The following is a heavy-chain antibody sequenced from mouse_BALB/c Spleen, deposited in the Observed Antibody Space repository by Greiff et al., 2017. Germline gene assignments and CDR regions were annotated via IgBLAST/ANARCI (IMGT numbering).Heavy chain of an antibody. V-gene: IGHV1S22*01. Sequence: LQQSGSELVRPGASVKLSCKASGYTFTSYWMHWVKQRHGQGLEWIGNIYPGSGSTNYDEKFKSKGTLTVDTSSSTAYMHLSSLTSEDSAVYYCTRSDYYGSSLFDYWGQGTTLTVSS. CDR2: IYPGSGST. CDR3: TRSDYYGSSLFDY. D-gene: IGHD1-1*01. CDR1: GYTFTSYW. J-gene: IGHJ2*01.